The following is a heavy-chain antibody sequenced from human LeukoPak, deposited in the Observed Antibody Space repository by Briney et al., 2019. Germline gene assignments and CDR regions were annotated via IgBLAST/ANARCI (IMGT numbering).Heavy chain of an antibody. V-gene: IGHV6-1*01. D-gene: IGHD2-2*01. CDR3: ARRLTQYDCFDP. J-gene: IGHJ5*02. CDR2: TYYRSTWYN. CDR1: GDSVSSNSVT. Sequence: SQTLPLTCAISGDSVSSNSVTWNWIRQSPSRGLEWLGRTYYRSTWYNDYAVSVRGRITVNPDTSKNQFSLHLNSVTPEDTAVYYCARRLTQYDCFDPWGQGILVTVSS.